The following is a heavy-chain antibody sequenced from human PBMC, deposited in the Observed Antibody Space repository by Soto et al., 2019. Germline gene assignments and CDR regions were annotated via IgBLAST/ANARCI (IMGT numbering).Heavy chain of an antibody. CDR2: ISYDGSNK. CDR3: AKDQSTVAYYFDY. J-gene: IGHJ4*02. D-gene: IGHD4-17*01. Sequence: GGSLRLSCAASGFTFSSYGMHWVRQAPGKGLEWVAVISYDGSNKYYADSVKGRFTISRDNSKNTLYLQMNSLRAEDTAVYYCAKDQSTVAYYFDYWGQGTLVTVSS. CDR1: GFTFSSYG. V-gene: IGHV3-30*18.